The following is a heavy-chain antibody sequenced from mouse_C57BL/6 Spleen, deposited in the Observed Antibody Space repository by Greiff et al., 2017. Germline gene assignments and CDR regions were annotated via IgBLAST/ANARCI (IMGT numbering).Heavy chain of an antibody. CDR2: ISYDGSN. CDR1: GYSITSGYY. V-gene: IGHV3-6*01. Sequence: ESGPGLVKPSQSLSLTCSVTGYSITSGYYWNCIRQFPGNKLEWMGYISYDGSNNYNPSLKNRISITRDTSKNQFFLKLNSVTTEDTATYYCARERDGDYPWGQGTLVTVSA. J-gene: IGHJ3*01. CDR3: ARERDGDYP. D-gene: IGHD2-13*01.